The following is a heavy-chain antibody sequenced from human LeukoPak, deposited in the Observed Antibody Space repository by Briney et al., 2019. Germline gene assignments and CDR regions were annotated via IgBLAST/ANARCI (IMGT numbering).Heavy chain of an antibody. CDR3: ARGYYDSSDFEYFHH. J-gene: IGHJ1*01. CDR2: INPNSGGT. CDR1: GYTFTGYY. D-gene: IGHD3-22*01. Sequence: ASVKVSCKASGYTFTGYYMHWVRQAPGQGLEWMGWINPNSGGTNYAQKFQGRVTMTRDTSISTAYMELSRLTSDDTAVYYCARGYYDSSDFEYFHHWGQGTLVTVSS. V-gene: IGHV1-2*02.